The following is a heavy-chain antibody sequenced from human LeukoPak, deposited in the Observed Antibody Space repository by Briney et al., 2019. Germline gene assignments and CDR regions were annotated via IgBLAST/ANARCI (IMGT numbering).Heavy chain of an antibody. J-gene: IGHJ4*02. CDR2: IKQDRREK. Sequence: GGSLRLSCAASGFTFSTYWMSCVRQAPGEGLEWVANIKQDRREKYYVDSVQGRFTISRDNAKKSLYLQMNSLRAEDTAVYYCAKEGSYSSSWYTIWGQGTLVTVSS. D-gene: IGHD6-13*01. V-gene: IGHV3-7*01. CDR3: AKEGSYSSSWYTI. CDR1: GFTFSTYW.